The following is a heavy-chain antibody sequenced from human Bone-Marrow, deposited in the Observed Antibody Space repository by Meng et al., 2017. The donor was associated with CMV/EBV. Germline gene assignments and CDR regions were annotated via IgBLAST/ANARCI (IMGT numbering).Heavy chain of an antibody. J-gene: IGHJ6*02. CDR1: GSTLSGYN. V-gene: IGHV3-30*14. D-gene: IGHD4-11*01. CDR2: IAYDGSIE. Sequence: GGSLRLSCVASGSTLSGYNMHWVRQAPGKGLEWVALIAYDGSIEYYADSVRGRFTISRDNSKNTLYVHMNSLRPEDTATYYCARDVTTLGYSGMDVWVQGTTVTVSS. CDR3: ARDVTTLGYSGMDV.